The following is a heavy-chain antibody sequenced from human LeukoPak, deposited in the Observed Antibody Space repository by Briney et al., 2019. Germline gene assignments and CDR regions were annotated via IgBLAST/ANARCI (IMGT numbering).Heavy chain of an antibody. V-gene: IGHV1-18*01. CDR2: ISAYNGNT. CDR3: ARDVRWIVGMDYFDY. D-gene: IGHD3-22*01. CDR1: GYIFISYG. J-gene: IGHJ4*02. Sequence: ASVKVSCKASGYIFISYGISWVRQAPGQGLEWMGWISAYNGNTKYAQKLQGRVTMTTDTSTSTAYMELRSLRSDDTAVYYCARDVRWIVGMDYFDYWGQGTLVTVSS.